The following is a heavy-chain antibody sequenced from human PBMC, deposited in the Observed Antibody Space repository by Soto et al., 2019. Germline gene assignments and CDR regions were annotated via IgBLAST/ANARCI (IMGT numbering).Heavy chain of an antibody. CDR2: IYSNGST. Sequence: EVQLVESGGGLIQPGGSLRLSCAASGFTVISNYMSWVRQAPGKGLELVSFIYSNGSTYYADSVTGRFSISRDNSNNMVYLQIDSLRAEDTAVYYCARGGQVRGGLDVWGQGTTVTVSS. D-gene: IGHD2-15*01. CDR1: GFTVISNY. J-gene: IGHJ6*02. CDR3: ARGGQVRGGLDV. V-gene: IGHV3-53*01.